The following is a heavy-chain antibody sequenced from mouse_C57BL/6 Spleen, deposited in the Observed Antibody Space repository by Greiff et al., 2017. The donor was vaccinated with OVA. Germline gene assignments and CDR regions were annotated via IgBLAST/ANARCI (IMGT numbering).Heavy chain of an antibody. CDR3: AEGGTYYAMDY. Sequence: VQLQQSVAELVKPGASVKLSCTASGFTIKNTYMHWVKQRPGQGLEWIGRIDPANGSTKYNPKFKGKATITADTSSNSAYLQLSSLTSEDTAYYYCAEGGTYYAMDYWGQGTSVTASS. V-gene: IGHV14-3*01. J-gene: IGHJ4*01. CDR2: IDPANGST. CDR1: GFTIKNTY. D-gene: IGHD3-3*01.